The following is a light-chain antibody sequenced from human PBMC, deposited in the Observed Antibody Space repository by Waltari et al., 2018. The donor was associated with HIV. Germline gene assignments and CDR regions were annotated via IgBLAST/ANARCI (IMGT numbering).Light chain of an antibody. CDR3: ASWDDRLNGWV. V-gene: IGLV1-36*01. CDR1: HSNIGNNA. CDR2: YND. Sequence: QSVLTQPPSLSEAPRQRVTISCSGSHSNIGNNAVNWYQQLPGKAPKLLIYYNDLLPSGVSDRFSGFRSGTSASLAISGLQSEDEAHYYCASWDDRLNGWVFGGGTQLTVL. J-gene: IGLJ3*02.